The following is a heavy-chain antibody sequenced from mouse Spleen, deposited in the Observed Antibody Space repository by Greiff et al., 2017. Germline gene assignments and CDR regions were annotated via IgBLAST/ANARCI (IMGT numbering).Heavy chain of an antibody. CDR3: ARGSDGSHFDY. J-gene: IGHJ2*01. V-gene: IGHV1-19*01. CDR1: GYTFTDYY. Sequence: VQLQQSGPVLVKPGASVKMSCKASGYTFTDYYMNWVKQSHGKSLEWIGVINPYNGGTSYNQKFKGKATLTVDKSSSTAYMELNSLTSEDSAVYYCARGSDGSHFDYWGQGTTLTVSS. CDR2: INPYNGGT. D-gene: IGHD2-3*01.